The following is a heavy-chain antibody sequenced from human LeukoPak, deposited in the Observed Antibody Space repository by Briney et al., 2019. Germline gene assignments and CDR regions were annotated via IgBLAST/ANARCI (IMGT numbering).Heavy chain of an antibody. CDR1: GFTFSSYE. CDR2: ISSSGSTI. J-gene: IGHJ6*03. Sequence: GGSLRLSCAASGFTFSSYEMNWVRQAPGKGLEWVSYISSSGSTIYYADSVQGRFTISRDNAKNSLYLQMNSLRAEDTAVYYCARDREDIVVVPAADSHYYYYYYMDVWGKGTTVTISS. D-gene: IGHD2-2*01. CDR3: ARDREDIVVVPAADSHYYYYYYMDV. V-gene: IGHV3-48*03.